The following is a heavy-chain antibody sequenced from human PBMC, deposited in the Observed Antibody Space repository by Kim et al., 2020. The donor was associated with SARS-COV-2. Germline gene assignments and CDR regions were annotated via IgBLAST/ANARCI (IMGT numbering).Heavy chain of an antibody. V-gene: IGHV1-69*13. D-gene: IGHD3-10*01. CDR3: ARVWYYGSGSYILYSGMDV. CDR2: IIPIFGTA. J-gene: IGHJ6*02. CDR1: GGTFSSYA. Sequence: SVKVSCKASGGTFSSYAISWVRQAPGQGLEWMGGIIPIFGTANYAQKFQGRVTITADESTSTAYMELSSLRSEDTAVYYCARVWYYGSGSYILYSGMDVWGQGTTVTVSS.